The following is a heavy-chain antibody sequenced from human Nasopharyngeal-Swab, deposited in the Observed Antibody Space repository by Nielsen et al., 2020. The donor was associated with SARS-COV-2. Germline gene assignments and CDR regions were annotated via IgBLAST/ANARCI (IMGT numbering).Heavy chain of an antibody. CDR1: GFTFSTYW. Sequence: LSCAASGFTFSTYWMHWVRQPPGKGLLWVSRLDTDGTITDYADSVKGRFTISRDNAKNTLYLQMNSLRAEDTAVYYCARDAPAHYGAFYWGRGTLVTVSS. D-gene: IGHD4-17*01. V-gene: IGHV3-74*01. J-gene: IGHJ4*02. CDR3: ARDAPAHYGAFY. CDR2: LDTDGTIT.